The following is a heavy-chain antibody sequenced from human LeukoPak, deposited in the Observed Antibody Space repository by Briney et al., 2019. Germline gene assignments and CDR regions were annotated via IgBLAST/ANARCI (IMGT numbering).Heavy chain of an antibody. CDR1: GYSFTSYW. Sequence: GESLKISCKGSGYSFTSYWIGWVRQMPGKGLEWMGIIYPGDSDTRYSPSFQGQVTTSADKSISTAYLQWSSLKASDTAMYYCASTSSGYYVNFQHWGQGTLVTVSS. J-gene: IGHJ1*01. CDR3: ASTSSGYYVNFQH. CDR2: IYPGDSDT. V-gene: IGHV5-51*01. D-gene: IGHD3-22*01.